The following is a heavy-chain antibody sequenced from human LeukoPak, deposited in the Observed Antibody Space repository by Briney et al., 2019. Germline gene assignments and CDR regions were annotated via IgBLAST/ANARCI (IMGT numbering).Heavy chain of an antibody. CDR1: GFTFDDYA. CDR2: ISWNSGSI. D-gene: IGHD4-23*01. J-gene: IGHJ6*02. CDR3: AKGIHGGNPGGYYGMDV. V-gene: IGHV3-9*01. Sequence: GGSLRLSCAASGFTFDDYAMHWVRQAPGKGLEWVSGISWNSGSIGYADSVKGRFTISRDNAKNSLYLQMNSLRAEDTALYYCAKGIHGGNPGGYYGMDVWGQGTTVTVSS.